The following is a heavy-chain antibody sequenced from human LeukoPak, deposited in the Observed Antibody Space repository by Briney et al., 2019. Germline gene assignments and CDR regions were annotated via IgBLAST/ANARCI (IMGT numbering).Heavy chain of an antibody. Sequence: PGGSLRLSCTASGFTFGDYAMSWVRQVPGKGLEWLGFIRSKVYGGTTEYGASVKDRFTISRDDSKSIAYLQMNSPKTEDTAVYYCARGISRYGDYFTAHWGQGTLVTVSS. CDR3: ARGISRYGDYFTAH. CDR1: GFTFGDYA. CDR2: IRSKVYGGTT. D-gene: IGHD4-17*01. V-gene: IGHV3-49*04. J-gene: IGHJ4*02.